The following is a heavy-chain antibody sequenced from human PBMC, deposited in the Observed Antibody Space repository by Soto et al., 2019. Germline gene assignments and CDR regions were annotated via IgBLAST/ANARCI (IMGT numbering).Heavy chain of an antibody. D-gene: IGHD1-7*01. CDR3: AKDRVGGTFYTPLGF. CDR2: ITYDGSNK. Sequence: SLRLSCQASGFNFDNYGMHWVRQAPVKGLEWVAVITYDGSNKYYADTVKGRFTISRDNSKNTLSLHLNTLKPEDTAVYHCAKDRVGGTFYTPLGFWGQGTLVTVSS. J-gene: IGHJ4*02. CDR1: GFNFDNYG. V-gene: IGHV3-30*18.